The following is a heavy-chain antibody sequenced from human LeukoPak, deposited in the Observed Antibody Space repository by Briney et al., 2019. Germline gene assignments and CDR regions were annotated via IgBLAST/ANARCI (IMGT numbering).Heavy chain of an antibody. CDR3: ARDLYGDYSAIPDSVLSDY. CDR2: IWYDGSNK. D-gene: IGHD4-17*01. CDR1: GFTFSSYG. Sequence: AGGSLRLSCAASGFTFSSYGMPWVRQAPGKGLEWVAVIWYDGSNKYYADSVKGRFTISRDNSKNTLYLQMNSLRAEDTAVYYCARDLYGDYSAIPDSVLSDYWGQGTLVTVSS. V-gene: IGHV3-33*01. J-gene: IGHJ4*02.